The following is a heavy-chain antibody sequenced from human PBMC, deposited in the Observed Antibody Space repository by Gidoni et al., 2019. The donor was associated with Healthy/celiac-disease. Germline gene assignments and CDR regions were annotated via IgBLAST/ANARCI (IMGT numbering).Heavy chain of an antibody. CDR1: GGTFSCYA. D-gene: IGHD2-2*01. Sequence: QVQLVQSGAEVKKPGSSVKVSCKASGGTFSCYAISWVRQAPGQGLEWMGRIIPILGIANYAQKFQGRVTITADKSTSTAYMELSSLRSEDTAVYYCARGGSSTSWGYYGMDVWGQGTTVTVSS. CDR2: IIPILGIA. J-gene: IGHJ6*02. CDR3: ARGGSSTSWGYYGMDV. V-gene: IGHV1-69*04.